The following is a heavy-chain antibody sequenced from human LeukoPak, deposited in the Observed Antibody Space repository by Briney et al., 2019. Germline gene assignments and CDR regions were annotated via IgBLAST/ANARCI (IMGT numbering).Heavy chain of an antibody. Sequence: GGSLRLSCAASGFTFSSYWMSWVRQAPGKGLEWVANIKQDGSEKYYADSVKGRFTISRDNAKNSLYLQMNSLRAEDTAVYYCARGIARYYFDYWGQGTLVTVSS. V-gene: IGHV3-7*01. D-gene: IGHD2-15*01. CDR1: GFTFSSYW. CDR2: IKQDGSEK. J-gene: IGHJ4*02. CDR3: ARGIARYYFDY.